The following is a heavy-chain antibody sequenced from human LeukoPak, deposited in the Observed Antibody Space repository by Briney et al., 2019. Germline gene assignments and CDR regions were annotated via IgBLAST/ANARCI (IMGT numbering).Heavy chain of an antibody. V-gene: IGHV4-34*01. CDR1: GGSFSGYY. CDR3: ARGGGSSWELDY. D-gene: IGHD6-13*01. J-gene: IGHJ4*02. Sequence: PSETLSLTCAVYGGSFSGYYWSWIRQPPGKGLEWIGEINHSGSTNYNPSLKSRVTISVDTSKNQFSLKLSSVTATDTAVYYRARGGGSSWELDYWGQGTLVTVSS. CDR2: INHSGST.